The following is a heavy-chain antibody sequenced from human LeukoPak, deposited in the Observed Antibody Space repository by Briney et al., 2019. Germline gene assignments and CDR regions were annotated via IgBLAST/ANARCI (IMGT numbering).Heavy chain of an antibody. CDR2: IYTSGST. CDR3: ARDHGDDFWSGYLDDAFDI. CDR1: GGSISSYY. V-gene: IGHV4-4*07. D-gene: IGHD3-3*01. Sequence: KPSETLSLTCTVSGGSISSYYWSWIRQPAGKGLEWIGRIYTSGSTNYNPSLKSRVTMSVDTSKNQFSLKLSSVTAADTAVYYCARDHGDDFWSGYLDDAFDIWGQGTMVTVSS. J-gene: IGHJ3*02.